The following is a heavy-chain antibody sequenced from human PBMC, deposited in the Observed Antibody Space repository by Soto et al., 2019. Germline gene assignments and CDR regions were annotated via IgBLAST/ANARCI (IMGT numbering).Heavy chain of an antibody. Sequence: GXSVKVSCKVSGYTLTELCMHWVRQAPGKGLEWMGGFDAEDGETIYAQKFQGRVTMTEDRSRETAYMELSSLRSGDTAVYYCSTRGEHYFSSRPFFVLSGRGTLVTVSS. CDR1: GYTLTELC. J-gene: IGHJ2*01. CDR2: FDAEDGET. CDR3: STRGEHYFSSRPFFVL. V-gene: IGHV1-24*01. D-gene: IGHD3-3*01.